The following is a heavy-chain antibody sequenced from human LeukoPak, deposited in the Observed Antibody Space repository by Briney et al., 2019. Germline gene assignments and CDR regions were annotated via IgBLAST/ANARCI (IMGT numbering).Heavy chain of an antibody. J-gene: IGHJ2*01. V-gene: IGHV3-48*03. CDR3: AKDKTNWYFDL. CDR2: ISSSGSTI. Sequence: PGGSLRLSCAASGFTFSTYEMNWVRQAPGKGLEWVSYISSSGSTINYADSVKGRFTISRDNSKNTLYLQMNSLRVEDTAIYYCAKDKTNWYFDLWGRGTLVTVSS. CDR1: GFTFSTYE.